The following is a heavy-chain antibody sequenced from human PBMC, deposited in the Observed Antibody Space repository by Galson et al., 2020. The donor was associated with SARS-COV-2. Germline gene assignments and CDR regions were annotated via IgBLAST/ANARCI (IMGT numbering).Heavy chain of an antibody. J-gene: IGHJ4*02. Sequence: ETSETLSLTCTVSGDSINNNNYYWAWIRQPPEKGLEWIGSIYYRGDTYYNPSLKSRVTISADTSKNHFSLKLSSVTAADTDVYYCATQIVRVGFNNWCEGTLVIVSS. D-gene: IGHD3-16*02. CDR2: IYYRGDT. CDR1: GDSINNNNYY. V-gene: IGHV4-39*01. CDR3: ATQIVRVGFNN.